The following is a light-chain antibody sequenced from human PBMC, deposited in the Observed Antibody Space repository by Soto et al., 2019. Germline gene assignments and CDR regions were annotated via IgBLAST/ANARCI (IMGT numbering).Light chain of an antibody. CDR3: SSYTTSSTRV. V-gene: IGLV2-14*01. J-gene: IGLJ1*01. Sequence: QSVLTQPASVSGSPGQSIAISCTGSSSDVGIYNYVSWYQQHPGKVPKLIIYVVTNRPSGVSNRFSGSKSGNTASLTISGLQAEDEADYYCSSYTTSSTRVFGTGTKVTVL. CDR1: SSDVGIYNY. CDR2: VVT.